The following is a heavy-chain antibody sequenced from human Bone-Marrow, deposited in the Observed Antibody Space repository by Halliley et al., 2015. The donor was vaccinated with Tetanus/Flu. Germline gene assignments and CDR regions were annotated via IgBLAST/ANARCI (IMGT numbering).Heavy chain of an antibody. CDR3: AREINYESRAYYASFYVLDV. CDR2: DYCNGNT. D-gene: IGHD3-22*01. J-gene: IGHJ6*02. V-gene: IGHV4-61*01. CDR1: GGTVSLGSYY. Sequence: TLSLTCTVSGGTVSLGSYYWSWNRQPPGKGREWLGYDYCNGNTNYNPSLKSRITISIDTSKNQFSLKLSSATAADTSVYYCAREINYESRAYYASFYVLDVWSQGTTVTVSS.